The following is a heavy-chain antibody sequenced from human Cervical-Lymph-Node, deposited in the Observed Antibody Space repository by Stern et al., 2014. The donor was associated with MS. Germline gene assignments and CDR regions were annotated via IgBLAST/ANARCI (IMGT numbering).Heavy chain of an antibody. D-gene: IGHD3-10*01. CDR1: GGSFSGYH. CDR2: INDSGST. CDR3: ARGLGGTVVQGIMSWGRIYYYYALDV. J-gene: IGHJ6*02. V-gene: IGHV4-34*01. Sequence: QVQLQQWGAGLLKPSETLSLTCAVYGGSFSGYHWSWIRQSPGKGLEWIGGINDSGSTNYSPSLRSRATIEGWTSKNQFYQHLRTISAADTAVYYCARGLGGTVVQGIMSWGRIYYYYALDVWGQGTTVTVSS.